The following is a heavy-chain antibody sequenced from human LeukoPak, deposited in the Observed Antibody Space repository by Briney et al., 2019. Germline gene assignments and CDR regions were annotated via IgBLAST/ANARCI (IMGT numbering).Heavy chain of an antibody. CDR3: ARDCSGGSCSSFDP. D-gene: IGHD2-15*01. J-gene: IGHJ5*02. Sequence: GASVKVSCKASGYTFTGYYMHWVRQAPGQGLEWMGWINPNSGGTNYAQKFQGRVTMTRDTSISTAYMELSRLRSDDTAVYYCARDCSGGSCSSFDPWGQGTLVTVSS. CDR1: GYTFTGYY. CDR2: INPNSGGT. V-gene: IGHV1-2*02.